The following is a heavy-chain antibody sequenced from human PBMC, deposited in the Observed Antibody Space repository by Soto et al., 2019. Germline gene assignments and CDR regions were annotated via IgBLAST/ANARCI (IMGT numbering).Heavy chain of an antibody. J-gene: IGHJ3*02. CDR3: ARERGDNKTYDFWSGYDAFDI. V-gene: IGHV1-69*12. CDR1: GGTFSSYA. Sequence: QVQLVQSGAEVKKPGSSVKVSCKASGGTFSSYAISWVRQAPGQGLEWMGGIIPIFGTANDAEKFQGRVTITADESTSTAYMELSSLRSEDTAVYYCARERGDNKTYDFWSGYDAFDIWGQGTMVTVS. D-gene: IGHD3-3*01. CDR2: IIPIFGTA.